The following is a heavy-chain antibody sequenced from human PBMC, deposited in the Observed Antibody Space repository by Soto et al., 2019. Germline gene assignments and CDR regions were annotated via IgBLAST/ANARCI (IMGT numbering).Heavy chain of an antibody. D-gene: IGHD6-13*01. CDR3: ARGRYSGSIAAAGTTFDI. CDR1: GGSFSGYY. V-gene: IGHV4-34*01. CDR2: INHSGST. Sequence: SETLSLTCAVYGGSFSGYYWSWIRQPPGKGLEWIGEINHSGSTNYNPSLKSRVTISVDTSKNQFSLKLSSVTAADTAVYYCARGRYSGSIAAAGTTFDIWGQGTMVTVSS. J-gene: IGHJ3*02.